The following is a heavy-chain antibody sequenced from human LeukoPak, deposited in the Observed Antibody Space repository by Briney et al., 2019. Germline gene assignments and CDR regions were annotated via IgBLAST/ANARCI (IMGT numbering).Heavy chain of an antibody. J-gene: IGHJ6*02. D-gene: IGHD3-3*01. CDR3: TTQVLESYGMDV. CDR2: IKSKTDGGTT. CDR1: GFTFSNAW. Sequence: GGSLSLSCAASGFTFSNAWMNWVRQAPGKGLEWVGRIKSKTDGGTTDYAAPVKGRFTISRDDSKNTLYLQMNSLKTEDTAVYYCTTQVLESYGMDVWGQGTTVTVSS. V-gene: IGHV3-15*07.